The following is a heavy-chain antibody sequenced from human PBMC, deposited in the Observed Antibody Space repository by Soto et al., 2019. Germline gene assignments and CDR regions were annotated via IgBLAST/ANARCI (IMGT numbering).Heavy chain of an antibody. CDR2: INAGNGNT. CDR1: GYTFTSYA. CDR3: ARSTRPGVNIVVVPAAIQKSYYFDY. D-gene: IGHD2-2*01. J-gene: IGHJ4*02. V-gene: IGHV1-3*01. Sequence: ASVKVSCKASGYTFTSYARHWVRQAPGQRLEWMGWINAGNGNTKYSQKFQGRVTITRDTSASTAYMELSSLRSEDTAVYYCARSTRPGVNIVVVPAAIQKSYYFDYWGQGTLVTVSS.